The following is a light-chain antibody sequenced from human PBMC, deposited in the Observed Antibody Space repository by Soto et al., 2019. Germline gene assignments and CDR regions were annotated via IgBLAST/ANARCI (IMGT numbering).Light chain of an antibody. J-gene: IGKJ2*01. CDR1: QSVLYSSNNKNY. Sequence: DIVMTQSPDSLAVSLGERATINCKSSQSVLYSSNNKNYLAWYQQKPGQPPKLLIYWASTRESGVPDRCSGSGSGTDFTLTIRSLQAEDVAVYYCQHYYSPPQTCGQGTKLEIK. CDR2: WAS. V-gene: IGKV4-1*01. CDR3: QHYYSPPQT.